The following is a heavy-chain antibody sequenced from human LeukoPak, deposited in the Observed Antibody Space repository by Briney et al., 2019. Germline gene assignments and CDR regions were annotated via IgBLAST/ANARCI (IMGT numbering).Heavy chain of an antibody. D-gene: IGHD1-26*01. CDR2: IKADGSEK. CDR1: GFSFSGHW. Sequence: GGSLRLSRAAPGFSFSGHWMNWVRQPPGKGLEWVANIKADGSEKYYVDSVKGRFTISRDDAKRTVDLQMDNLRAEDTAIYYCAYRNNFEYWGQGDLVTVSS. CDR3: AYRNNFEY. J-gene: IGHJ4*02. V-gene: IGHV3-7*05.